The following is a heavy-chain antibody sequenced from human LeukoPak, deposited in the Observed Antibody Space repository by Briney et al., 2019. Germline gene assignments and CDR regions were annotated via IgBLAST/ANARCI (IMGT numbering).Heavy chain of an antibody. CDR2: IKQDGSEK. CDR1: GFTFSSYW. V-gene: IGHV3-7*01. CDR3: ARERGYSSSWYGNWFDP. D-gene: IGHD6-13*01. Sequence: RPGGSLRLSCAASGFTFSSYWMSWVRQAPGKGLEWVANIKQDGSEKYYVDSVKGRFTISRDNAKNSLYLQMNSLRAEDAAVYYCARERGYSSSWYGNWFDPWGQGTLVTVSS. J-gene: IGHJ5*02.